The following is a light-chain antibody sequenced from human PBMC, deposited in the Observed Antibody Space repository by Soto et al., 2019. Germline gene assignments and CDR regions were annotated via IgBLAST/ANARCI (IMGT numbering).Light chain of an antibody. CDR2: DAS. CDR3: QQRSNWPLYT. CDR1: QSVSIY. Sequence: EIVLTQSPATLSLSPGETATLSCRASQSVSIYLAWYQQKPGQAPRLLIYDASNRATGIPARFSGSGSGTDFTLTISSLEPEDFALYYCQQRSNWPLYTFGQGTKLEIK. J-gene: IGKJ2*01. V-gene: IGKV3-11*01.